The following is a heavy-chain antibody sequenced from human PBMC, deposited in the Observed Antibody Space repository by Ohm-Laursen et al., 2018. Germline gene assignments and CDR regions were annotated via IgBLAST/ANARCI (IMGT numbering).Heavy chain of an antibody. D-gene: IGHD3-22*01. J-gene: IGHJ4*02. CDR1: GFTVSSNY. CDR3: ARETSPEYYDSSGYYFN. Sequence: SLRLSCTASGFTVSSNYMSWVRQAPGKGLEWVSVIYSGGSTYYADSVKGRFTISRDNSKNTLYLQMNSLRAEDTAVYYCARETSPEYYDSSGYYFNWGQGTLVTVSS. CDR2: IYSGGST. V-gene: IGHV3-66*01.